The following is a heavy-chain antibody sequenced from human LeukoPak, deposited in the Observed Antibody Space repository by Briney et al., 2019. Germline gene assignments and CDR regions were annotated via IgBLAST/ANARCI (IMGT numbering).Heavy chain of an antibody. CDR1: GYTFNTCA. J-gene: IGHJ4*02. CDR2: INTNTGKP. D-gene: IGHD6-19*01. V-gene: IGHV7-4-1*01. CDR3: ARDPVAGVFDY. Sequence: ASVKVSCKASGYTFNTCAMNWVRQAPGQGVEGMGWINTNTGKPTYAQGFTGRFVFSLETSVSTASLHIRSLKAEDTAVYFCARDPVAGVFDYWGQGTLVTVSS.